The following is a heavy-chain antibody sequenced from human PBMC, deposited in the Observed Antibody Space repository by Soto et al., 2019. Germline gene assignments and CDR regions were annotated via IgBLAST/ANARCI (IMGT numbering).Heavy chain of an antibody. CDR1: GYTFTGYY. V-gene: IGHV1-2*02. J-gene: IGHJ6*02. D-gene: IGHD1-1*01. CDR2: INPNSGGT. Sequence: RASVKVSCKASGYTFTGYYMHWVRQAPGQGLEWMGWINPNSGGTNYAQKFQGRVTMTRDTSISTAYMELSRLRSDDTAVYYCAVKDPTERYYYGMDVWGQGTTVTVSS. CDR3: AVKDPTERYYYGMDV.